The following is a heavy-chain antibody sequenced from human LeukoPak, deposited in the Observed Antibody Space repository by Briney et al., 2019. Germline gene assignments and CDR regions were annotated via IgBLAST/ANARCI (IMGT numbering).Heavy chain of an antibody. CDR1: GFTCSSYG. CDR3: AKDQRYCSGGSCLDWFDP. V-gene: IGHV3-30*02. J-gene: IGHJ5*02. D-gene: IGHD2-15*01. Sequence: GGSLRLSCAASGFTCSSYGMHWVRQAPGKGLEWVAFIRYDGSNKYYADSVKGRFTISRDNSKNTLYLQMNSLRAEDTAVYYCAKDQRYCSGGSCLDWFDPWGQGTLVTVSS. CDR2: IRYDGSNK.